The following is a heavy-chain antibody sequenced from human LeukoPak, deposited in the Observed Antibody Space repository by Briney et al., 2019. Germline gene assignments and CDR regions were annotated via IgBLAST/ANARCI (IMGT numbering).Heavy chain of an antibody. CDR2: ISSGSSTI. D-gene: IGHD5-24*01. Sequence: GGSLRLSCAASGFTFTSYSMNWVRQAPGKGLEWVSYISSGSSTIFYADSVKGRFTISRDNAKNSLYLQMNSLRAEDTAVYYCARDRATGVDYWGQGTLVTVSS. V-gene: IGHV3-48*01. CDR1: GFTFTSYS. J-gene: IGHJ4*02. CDR3: ARDRATGVDY.